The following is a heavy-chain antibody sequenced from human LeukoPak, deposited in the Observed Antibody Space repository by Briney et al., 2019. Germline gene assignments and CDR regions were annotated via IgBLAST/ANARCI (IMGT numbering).Heavy chain of an antibody. J-gene: IGHJ4*02. V-gene: IGHV4-4*07. CDR3: ARDSDSYGPDFDY. Sequence: SETLSLTRTVSGGSISRYCWSWIRQPAGKGLEWIGRIYTSGSTNYNPSLKSRVSMSVDTSKNQFSLKLSSVTAEDTAIYYCARDSDSYGPDFDYWGQGTLVTVSS. D-gene: IGHD5-18*01. CDR2: IYTSGST. CDR1: GGSISRYC.